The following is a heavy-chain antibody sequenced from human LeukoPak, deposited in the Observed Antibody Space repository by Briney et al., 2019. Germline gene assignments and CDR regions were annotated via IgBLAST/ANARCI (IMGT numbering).Heavy chain of an antibody. CDR1: GFTFSNYS. Sequence: GGSLRLSCAASGFTFSNYSMNWVRQAPGKGLEWVSSISNSSSYIYYADSVKGRFTISRDNSKNTLYLQMNSLRAEDTAVYYCAKEDGYYDSLDYWGQGTLVTVSS. J-gene: IGHJ4*02. CDR2: ISNSSSYI. V-gene: IGHV3-21*01. CDR3: AKEDGYYDSLDY. D-gene: IGHD3-22*01.